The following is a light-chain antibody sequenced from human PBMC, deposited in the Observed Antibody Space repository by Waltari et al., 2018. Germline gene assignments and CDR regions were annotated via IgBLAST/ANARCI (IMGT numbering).Light chain of an antibody. Sequence: DIQMTQSPSTLSASVGDRVTITCRASQSLTNWLAWFQQKPGKAPKVLIYKASILESGVPSRFSSSVSGTEFTLTISSLQPDDFGSYYCQQYQKSPWTFGQGTKVEIK. CDR1: QSLTNW. J-gene: IGKJ1*01. CDR3: QQYQKSPWT. CDR2: KAS. V-gene: IGKV1-5*03.